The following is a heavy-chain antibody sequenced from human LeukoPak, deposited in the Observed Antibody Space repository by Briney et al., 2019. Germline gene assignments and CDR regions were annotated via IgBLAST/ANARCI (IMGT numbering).Heavy chain of an antibody. CDR2: IWYDGSNK. CDR3: ARSRYCSGGSCYPPPAFDY. CDR1: GFTFSSYG. V-gene: IGHV3-33*01. Sequence: GGSLRLSCAASGFTFSSYGMHWVRQAPGKGLEWVAVIWYDGSNKYYADSVKGRFTISRDNSKNTLYLQMNSLRAEDTAVYYCARSRYCSGGSCYPPPAFDYWGQGTLVTVSS. D-gene: IGHD2-15*01. J-gene: IGHJ4*02.